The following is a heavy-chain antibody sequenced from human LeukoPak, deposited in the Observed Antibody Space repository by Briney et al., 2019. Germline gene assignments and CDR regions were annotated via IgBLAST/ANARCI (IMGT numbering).Heavy chain of an antibody. V-gene: IGHV3-30-3*02. D-gene: IGHD3-10*02. Sequence: GGSLRLSCAASGFTFSRNGMHWVRQAPGKGLEWVAFTTRDESEKLYVDSVKGRFTIARDNSVNTLYLQMHSLRAEDSGIYYCVKDVLFAVGDAVGIWGQGTMVAVS. CDR3: VKDVLFAVGDAVGI. CDR1: GFTFSRNG. J-gene: IGHJ3*02. CDR2: TTRDESEK.